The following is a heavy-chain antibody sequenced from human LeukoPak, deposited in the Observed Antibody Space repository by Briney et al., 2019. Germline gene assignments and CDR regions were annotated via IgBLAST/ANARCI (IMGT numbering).Heavy chain of an antibody. D-gene: IGHD4-11*01. CDR3: ARIKLDSHWSYDY. Sequence: PGGSLRLSCAASGFTFSSYSMNWVRRAPGKGLEWISYIGSSTSPIYYADSVKGRFTISRDNAENSLYLQMNSLRDEDTAVYYCARIKLDSHWSYDYWGQGTLVTVSS. V-gene: IGHV3-48*02. CDR2: IGSSTSPI. J-gene: IGHJ4*02. CDR1: GFTFSSYS.